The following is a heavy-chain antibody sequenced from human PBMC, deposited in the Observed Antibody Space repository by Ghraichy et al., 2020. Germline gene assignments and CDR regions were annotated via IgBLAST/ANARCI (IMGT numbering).Heavy chain of an antibody. D-gene: IGHD3-3*01. CDR1: GYTFTSYG. CDR3: AREAVPTGFWSGYYTAYYYYGMDV. V-gene: IGHV1-18*04. Sequence: ASVKVSCKASGYTFTSYGISWVRQAPGQGLEWMGWISAYNGNTNYAQKLQGRVTMTTDTSTSTAYMELRSLRSDDTAVYYCAREAVPTGFWSGYYTAYYYYGMDVWGQGTTVTVSS. J-gene: IGHJ6*02. CDR2: ISAYNGNT.